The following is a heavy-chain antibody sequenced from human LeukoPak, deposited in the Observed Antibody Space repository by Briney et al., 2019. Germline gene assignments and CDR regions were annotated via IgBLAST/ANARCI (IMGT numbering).Heavy chain of an antibody. V-gene: IGHV4-34*01. CDR2: INHLGST. D-gene: IGHD3-9*01. Sequence: ASETLSLTCGVYGGSFSGYYYNWIRQSPGKGLEWIAEINHLGSTNYNPSLKSRVAISIDTSKSQFSLRLYSVTAADTAVYYCARGGYNIDWMKDATDYWGQGTWSPSPQ. CDR1: GGSFSGYY. J-gene: IGHJ4*02. CDR3: ARGGYNIDWMKDATDY.